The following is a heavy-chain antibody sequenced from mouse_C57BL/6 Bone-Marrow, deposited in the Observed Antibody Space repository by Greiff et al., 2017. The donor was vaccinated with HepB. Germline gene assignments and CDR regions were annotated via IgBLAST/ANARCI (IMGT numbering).Heavy chain of an antibody. Sequence: EVQLVESGGGLVQPGGSLKLSCAASGFTFSDYYMYWVRQTPEKRLEWVAYISNGGGSTYYPDTVKGRFTISRDNAKNTLYLQMSRLKSEDTAMYYCARHDGYWGQGTTLTVSS. D-gene: IGHD2-3*01. J-gene: IGHJ2*01. CDR3: ARHDGY. CDR1: GFTFSDYY. CDR2: ISNGGGST. V-gene: IGHV5-12*01.